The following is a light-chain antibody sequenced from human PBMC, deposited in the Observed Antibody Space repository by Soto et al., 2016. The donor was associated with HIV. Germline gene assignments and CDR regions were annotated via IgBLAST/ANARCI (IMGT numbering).Light chain of an antibody. V-gene: IGKV1-9*01. CDR1: QDISTY. Sequence: DIQLTQSPSFLSASVGDRVLFACRANQDISTYLAWYQQKPGKAPKLLIHGASTLQSGVPSKFSGSGSGTDFTLTISSLQPEDLATYFCQQYRNYPLTFGGGTKVEIK. J-gene: IGKJ4*01. CDR3: QQYRNYPLT. CDR2: GAS.